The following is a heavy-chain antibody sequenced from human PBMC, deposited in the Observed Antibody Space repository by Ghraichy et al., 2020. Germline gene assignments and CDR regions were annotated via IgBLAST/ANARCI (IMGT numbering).Heavy chain of an antibody. V-gene: IGHV3-48*02. Sequence: GGSLRLSCAASGFTFNIYGMNWVRQAPGKGLEWVSYISSTSSAMYYADSVKGRFTISRDNAKNSLYLQMNSLRDEDTAVYYCASNLPPTDWGQGTLVTVSS. J-gene: IGHJ4*02. CDR3: ASNLPPTD. CDR1: GFTFNIYG. CDR2: ISSTSSAM.